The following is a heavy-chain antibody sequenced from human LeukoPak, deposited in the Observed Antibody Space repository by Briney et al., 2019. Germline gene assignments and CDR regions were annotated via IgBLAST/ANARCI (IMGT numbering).Heavy chain of an antibody. D-gene: IGHD4-17*01. V-gene: IGHV3-23*01. Sequence: GGSLRLSCAASGFTVSSNYMSWVRQAPGKGLEWVSAISGSGGSTYYADSVKGRFTISRDNSKNTLYLQTNSLRAEDTAVYYCAKDLSSTVASNFDYWGQGTLVTVSS. CDR1: GFTVSSNY. CDR3: AKDLSSTVASNFDY. CDR2: ISGSGGST. J-gene: IGHJ4*02.